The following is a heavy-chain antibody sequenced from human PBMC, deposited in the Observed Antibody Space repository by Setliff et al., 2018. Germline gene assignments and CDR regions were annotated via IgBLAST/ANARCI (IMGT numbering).Heavy chain of an antibody. CDR3: VKGTLPYCTGPTCYPLDH. D-gene: IGHD2-8*02. Sequence: GGSLRLSCSASGFTISSSAMSWVRQAPGRGLEWVAAINTGGDTTYYTDSVKGRFTISRDNSDNTLYLQMNSLRDADTAIYYCVKGTLPYCTGPTCYPLDHWGQGTLVTVSS. CDR2: INTGGDTT. CDR1: GFTISSSA. V-gene: IGHV3-23*01. J-gene: IGHJ4*02.